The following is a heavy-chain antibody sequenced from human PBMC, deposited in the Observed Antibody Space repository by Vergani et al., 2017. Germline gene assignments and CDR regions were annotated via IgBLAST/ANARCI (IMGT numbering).Heavy chain of an antibody. V-gene: IGHV3-15*01. Sequence: EVQLVESGGGLVKPGGSLRLSCAASGFTFSNAWMSWVRQAPGKGLEWVGRIKSKTDGGTTDYAAPLKGRFTISRDDSKNTMYLQMNSLKTEDTAVYYCTTEYCSSTSCLPLGYWGQGTLVTVSS. CDR3: TTEYCSSTSCLPLGY. CDR1: GFTFSNAW. CDR2: IKSKTDGGTT. D-gene: IGHD2-2*01. J-gene: IGHJ4*02.